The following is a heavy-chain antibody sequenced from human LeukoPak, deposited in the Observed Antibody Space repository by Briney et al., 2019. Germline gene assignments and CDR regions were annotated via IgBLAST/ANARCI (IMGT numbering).Heavy chain of an antibody. V-gene: IGHV1-69*13. CDR3: ARGNIVVVPAALQYYYMDV. D-gene: IGHD2-2*01. CDR2: IILIFGTA. CDR1: GGTFSSYA. Sequence: ASVKVSCKASGGTFSSYAISWVRQAPGQGLEWMGGIILIFGTANYAQKSQGRVTITADESTSTAYMELSSLRSEDTAVYYCARGNIVVVPAALQYYYMDVWGKGTTVTVSS. J-gene: IGHJ6*03.